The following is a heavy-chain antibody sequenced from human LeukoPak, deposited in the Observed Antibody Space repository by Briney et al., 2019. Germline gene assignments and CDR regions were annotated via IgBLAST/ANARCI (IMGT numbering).Heavy chain of an antibody. J-gene: IGHJ5*02. CDR3: AKGDKQLVFNRNKGGYDP. CDR1: GFTFSTFA. CDR2: IFPSGGEI. Sequence: GGSLRLSCAASGFTFSTFAMIWVRQPPGKGLEWVSSIFPSGGEIHYADSVRGRFTISRDNSKNTVFPQMSSLRTEDTAVYYCAKGDKQLVFNRNKGGYDPWGQGTLVTVSS. D-gene: IGHD6-13*01. V-gene: IGHV3-23*01.